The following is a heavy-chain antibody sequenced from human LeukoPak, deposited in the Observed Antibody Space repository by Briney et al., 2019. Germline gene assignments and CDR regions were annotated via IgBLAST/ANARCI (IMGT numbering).Heavy chain of an antibody. CDR1: GYTFTGYY. D-gene: IGHD2/OR15-2a*01. CDR3: ARGLGKMVRSRSIVSMPSYYMDV. J-gene: IGHJ6*03. V-gene: IGHV1-8*02. CDR2: MNPNSGNT. Sequence: ASVKVSCKASGYTFTGYYMHWVRQATGQGLEWMGWMNPNSGNTGYAQKFQGRVTMTRNTSISTAYMELSSLRSEDTAVYYCARGLGKMVRSRSIVSMPSYYMDVWGKGTTVTISS.